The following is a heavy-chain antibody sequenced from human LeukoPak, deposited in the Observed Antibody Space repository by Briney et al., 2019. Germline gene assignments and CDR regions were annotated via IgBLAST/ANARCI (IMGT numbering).Heavy chain of an antibody. CDR1: GFTFSSYG. D-gene: IGHD3-3*01. V-gene: IGHV3-30*02. J-gene: IGHJ4*02. CDR2: IRYDGSNK. CDR3: ANAPTTVLRFLEWLLSFDY. Sequence: GSLRLSCAASGFTFSSYGMHWVRQAPGKGLEWVAFIRYDGSNKYYADSVKGRFTISRDNSKNTLYLQMNSLRAEDTAVYYCANAPTTVLRFLEWLLSFDYWGQGTLVTVSS.